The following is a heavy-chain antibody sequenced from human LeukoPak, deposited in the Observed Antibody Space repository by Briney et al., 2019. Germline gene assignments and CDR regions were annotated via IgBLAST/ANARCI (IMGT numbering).Heavy chain of an antibody. J-gene: IGHJ6*03. Sequence: PGGSLRLSCAASGFTFSSYSMNWVRQAPGKGLEWVSYISSSSGTIYYADSVKGRFTISRDNSKNTLYLQMNSLRAEDTAVYYCARSSSPYYYYYMDVWGKGTTVTVSS. CDR1: GFTFSSYS. CDR2: ISSSSGTI. D-gene: IGHD6-6*01. CDR3: ARSSSPYYYYYMDV. V-gene: IGHV3-48*01.